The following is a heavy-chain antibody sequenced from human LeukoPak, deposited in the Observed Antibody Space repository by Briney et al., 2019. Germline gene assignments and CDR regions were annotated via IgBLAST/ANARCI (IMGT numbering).Heavy chain of an antibody. D-gene: IGHD5-18*01. V-gene: IGHV1-2*02. CDR1: GYTFTGYY. J-gene: IGHJ4*02. CDR3: AKDGGRGYTYGPYYFDY. CDR2: INPNSGDT. Sequence: ASVKVSCKASGYTFTGYYMHWVRQAPGQGLEWMGWINPNSGDTYYAQKFQGRVTMTRDTSISTAYMELSRLRSDDTAVYYCAKDGGRGYTYGPYYFDYWGQGTLVTVSS.